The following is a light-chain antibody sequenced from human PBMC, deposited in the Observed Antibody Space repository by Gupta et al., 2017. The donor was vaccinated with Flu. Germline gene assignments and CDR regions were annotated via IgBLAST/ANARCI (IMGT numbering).Light chain of an antibody. CDR1: NIGSKS. CDR3: QVWDSSGDV. J-gene: IGLJ1*01. Sequence: APGKTARITCGGNNIGSKSVHWYQQKPGQAPVLVVYDDDDRPSGIPARFSGSNSGNTATLTISRVGAGDEADYYCQVWDSSGDVFGPGTKVTVL. CDR2: DDD. V-gene: IGLV3-21*03.